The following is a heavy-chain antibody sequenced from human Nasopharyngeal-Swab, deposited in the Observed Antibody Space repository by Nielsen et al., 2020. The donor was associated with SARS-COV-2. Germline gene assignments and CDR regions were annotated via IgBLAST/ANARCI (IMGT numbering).Heavy chain of an antibody. CDR3: ARDSGSYGYYYYYGMDV. CDR2: IYYSGST. V-gene: IGHV4-61*01. CDR1: GGSVSSGSYY. Sequence: SETLSLTCTVSGGSVSSGSYYWSWILQRPGKGLEWIGYIYYSGSTNYNPSLKSRVTISVDTSKNQFSLKLSSVTAADTAVYYCARDSGSYGYYYYYGMDVWGQGTTVTVSS. D-gene: IGHD1-26*01. J-gene: IGHJ6*02.